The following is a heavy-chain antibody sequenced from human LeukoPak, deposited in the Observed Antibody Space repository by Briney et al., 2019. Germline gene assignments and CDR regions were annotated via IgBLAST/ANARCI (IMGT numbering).Heavy chain of an antibody. Sequence: SETLSLTCAVSGYSISSGYYWGWIRQPPGKGLERIGSIYHSGSTYYNPSLKSRVTISVDTSKNQFSLKLSSVTAADTAVYYCASVDTANKVVFDYWGQGTLVTVSS. D-gene: IGHD5-18*01. CDR3: ASVDTANKVVFDY. CDR1: GYSISSGYY. V-gene: IGHV4-38-2*01. J-gene: IGHJ4*02. CDR2: IYHSGST.